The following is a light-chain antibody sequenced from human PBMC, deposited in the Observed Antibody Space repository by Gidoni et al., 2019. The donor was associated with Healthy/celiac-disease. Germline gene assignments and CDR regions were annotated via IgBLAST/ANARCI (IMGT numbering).Light chain of an antibody. CDR1: QSISSY. CDR3: QQSYSTLYT. CDR2: AAS. Sequence: DIQMTQPPSSLSASVGDRVTITCRASQSISSYLNWYQQKPGKAPKLLIYAASSLQSGVPSRFRGSGSGTDFTLTISSLQPEDFATYYCQQSYSTLYTFGQXTKLEIK. J-gene: IGKJ2*01. V-gene: IGKV1-39*01.